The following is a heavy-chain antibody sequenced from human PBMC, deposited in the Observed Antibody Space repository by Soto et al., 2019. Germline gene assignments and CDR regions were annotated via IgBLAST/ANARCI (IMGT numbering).Heavy chain of an antibody. J-gene: IGHJ4*02. V-gene: IGHV1-69*13. CDR1: GGTFSSYA. CDR2: IIPIFGTA. CDR3: ARYAMSYCGGDRYSFAY. D-gene: IGHD2-21*02. Sequence: SVKVSCKASGGTFSSYAISWVRQAPGQGLEWMGGIIPIFGTANYAQKFQGRVTITADESTSTAYMELSSLRSEDTAVYYCARYAMSYCGGDRYSFAYWGQGSLVTVSS.